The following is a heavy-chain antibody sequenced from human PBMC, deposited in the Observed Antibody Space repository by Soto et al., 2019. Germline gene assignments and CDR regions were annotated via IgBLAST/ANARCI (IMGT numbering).Heavy chain of an antibody. Sequence: EVQLVESGGGLVKPGGSLRLSCAASGFTFSSYSMNWVRQAPGKGLEWVSSISSSSSYIYYADSVKGRFTISRDNAKNSLDLQMNSLRAEDTAVYYCARDSVRLAVAGTPTDYWGQGTLVTVSS. CDR1: GFTFSSYS. J-gene: IGHJ4*02. V-gene: IGHV3-21*01. D-gene: IGHD6-19*01. CDR3: ARDSVRLAVAGTPTDY. CDR2: ISSSSSYI.